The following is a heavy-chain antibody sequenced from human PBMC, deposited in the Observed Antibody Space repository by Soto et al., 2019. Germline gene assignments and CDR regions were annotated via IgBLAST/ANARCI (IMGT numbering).Heavy chain of an antibody. V-gene: IGHV1-69*01. CDR1: GGIFGSHG. Sequence: QVQLIQSEAEVKKPGSSVRVSCTASGGIFGSHGFSWVRQAPGQRLEWVGGFIPIFRTLTYTEKFQARVRIAEDESTNTVYLDLSSLTSEDTAVYYCVRDRRIYYSDPHDEFVASDYVVWGQGTMVSVSS. J-gene: IGHJ3*01. CDR2: FIPIFRTL. D-gene: IGHD3-22*01. CDR3: VRDRRIYYSDPHDEFVASDYVV.